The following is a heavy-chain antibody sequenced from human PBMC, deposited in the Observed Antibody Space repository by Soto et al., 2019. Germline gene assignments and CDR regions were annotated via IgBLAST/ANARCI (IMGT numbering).Heavy chain of an antibody. J-gene: IGHJ4*02. D-gene: IGHD2-15*01. CDR3: ARDKSSHSGAFAY. CDR1: GGTFSSYA. V-gene: IGHV1-69*01. CDR2: IIPIFGTA. Sequence: SVKGACKASGGTFSSYAISWVRQAPGQGLEWMGGIIPIFGTANYAQKFQGRVTITADESTSTAYMELSSLRSEDTAVYYCARDKSSHSGAFAYRGQGTLVIVSA.